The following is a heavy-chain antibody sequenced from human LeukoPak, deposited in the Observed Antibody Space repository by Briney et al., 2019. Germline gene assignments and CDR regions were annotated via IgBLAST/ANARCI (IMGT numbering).Heavy chain of an antibody. CDR1: GYTFKTYW. CDR3: ARHGAGGSGSYFPFDY. V-gene: IGHV5-51*01. D-gene: IGHD3-10*01. CDR2: VYPDDSTV. J-gene: IGHJ4*02. Sequence: GESLKISCKGSGYTFKTYWIGWVRPMPGKGLDWMGIVYPDDSTVRYSPSFQGQVTISADKSVSTAYLQWGGLKASDTAMYYCARHGAGGSGSYFPFDYWGQGTLVTVSS.